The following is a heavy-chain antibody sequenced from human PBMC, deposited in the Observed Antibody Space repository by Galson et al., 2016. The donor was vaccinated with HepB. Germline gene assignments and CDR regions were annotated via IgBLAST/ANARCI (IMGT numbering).Heavy chain of an antibody. D-gene: IGHD3-9*01. V-gene: IGHV2-5*02. CDR3: ANGNGGFKIFTGFYSPFDY. Sequence: PALVKPTQTLTLTCTFSGFSLSTSGEAVAWIRQPPGKALEWLALIFWDDDARYSPSVKSRLTITRDTSKNQVVLRITNMDPLDTATYYCANGNGGFKIFTGFYSPFDYWGQGILVTVSS. J-gene: IGHJ4*02. CDR1: GFSLSTSGEA. CDR2: IFWDDDA.